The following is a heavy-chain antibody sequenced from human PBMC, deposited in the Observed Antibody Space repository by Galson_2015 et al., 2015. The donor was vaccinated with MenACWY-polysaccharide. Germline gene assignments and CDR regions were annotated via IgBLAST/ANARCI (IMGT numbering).Heavy chain of an antibody. CDR2: IKQDGSEK. Sequence: SLRLSCAASRFTFSNYYMNWVHQVPGKGLEWVANIKQDGSEKYYVDSAKGRFTISRDNANNSLYLQMNSLRGEDTAVYYCARRGDEDYGMVVWGQGTTVTVSS. J-gene: IGHJ6*02. CDR1: RFTFSNYY. CDR3: ARRGDEDYGMVV. V-gene: IGHV3-7*01. D-gene: IGHD3-10*01.